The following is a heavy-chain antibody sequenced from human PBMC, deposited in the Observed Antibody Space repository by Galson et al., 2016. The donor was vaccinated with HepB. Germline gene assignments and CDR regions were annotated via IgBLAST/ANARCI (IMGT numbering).Heavy chain of an antibody. V-gene: IGHV3-33*03. CDR1: GFTFSSYG. Sequence: SLRLSCAASGFTFSSYGMHWVRQAPGKGLAWVAVIWYAGSNKYYADSVKGRFTISRDNAKNSLFLQMNSLSAEDTAVYYCARTQRNGDELDYWGQGTLVSVSS. J-gene: IGHJ4*02. D-gene: IGHD4-17*01. CDR3: ARTQRNGDELDY. CDR2: IWYAGSNK.